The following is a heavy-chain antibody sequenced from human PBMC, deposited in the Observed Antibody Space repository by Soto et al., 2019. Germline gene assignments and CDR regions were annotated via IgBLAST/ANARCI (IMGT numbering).Heavy chain of an antibody. V-gene: IGHV4-30-4*01. Sequence: SETLSLTCTVSGGSIGSGDYYWSWIRQPPGKGLEWIGYIYYSGSTYYNPSLKSRVTISVDTSKNQFSLKLSSVTAADTAVYYCAGLEVRGVIIPSSGWFDPWGPGTLVTVSS. D-gene: IGHD3-10*01. CDR3: AGLEVRGVIIPSSGWFDP. CDR1: GGSIGSGDYY. J-gene: IGHJ5*02. CDR2: IYYSGST.